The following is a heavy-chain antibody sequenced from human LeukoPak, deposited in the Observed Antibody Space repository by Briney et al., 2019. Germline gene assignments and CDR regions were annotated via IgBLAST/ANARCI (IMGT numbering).Heavy chain of an antibody. CDR3: ARDYYDSSGYYYYFDY. CDR1: GGSFSGYY. CDR2: INHSGST. V-gene: IGHV4-34*01. D-gene: IGHD3-22*01. Sequence: SETLSLTCAVYGGSFSGYYWSWIRQPPGKGLEWIGEINHSGSTKNNPSLKSRVTISVDTSKNQFSLKLSSVTAADTAVYYCARDYYDSSGYYYYFDYWGQGTLVTVSS. J-gene: IGHJ4*02.